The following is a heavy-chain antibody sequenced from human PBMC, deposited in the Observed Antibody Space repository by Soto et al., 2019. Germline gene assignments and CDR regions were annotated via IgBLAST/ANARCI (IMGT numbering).Heavy chain of an antibody. CDR2: INPSGGST. V-gene: IGHV1-46*03. CDR3: ARGVGVFGELPPYYFDY. D-gene: IGHD3-10*01. J-gene: IGHJ4*02. Sequence: GASVKVSCKASGYTFTNYYMHWVRQAPGQGLEWMGIINPSGGSTSYAQKFQGRVTMTRDTSTSTVYMELSSLRSEDTAVYYCARGVGVFGELPPYYFDYWGQGTLVTVSS. CDR1: GYTFTNYY.